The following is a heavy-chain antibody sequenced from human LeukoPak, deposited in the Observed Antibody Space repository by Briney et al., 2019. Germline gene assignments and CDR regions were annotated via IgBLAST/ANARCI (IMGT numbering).Heavy chain of an antibody. D-gene: IGHD3-22*01. J-gene: IGHJ4*02. V-gene: IGHV1-46*01. Sequence: GAAVKVSCKASGYAFTSYYMHWVRQAPGQGLEWMGIINPSGGSTSYAQKFQGRVTMTRDMSTSTVYMGLSSLRSEDTAVYYCARIGYYYDSSGSPLRYWGQGTLVTVSS. CDR1: GYAFTSYY. CDR2: INPSGGST. CDR3: ARIGYYYDSSGSPLRY.